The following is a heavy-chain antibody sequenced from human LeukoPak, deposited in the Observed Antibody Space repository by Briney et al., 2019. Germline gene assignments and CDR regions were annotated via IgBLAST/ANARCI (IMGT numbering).Heavy chain of an antibody. V-gene: IGHV3-74*01. CDR2: INSDGSST. CDR3: TRDRGDGYVHFDY. Sequence: GGSLRLSCAASGFTFSSYWMHWVRQSPGKGLVWVSRINSDGSSTNYADSVKGRFTISRDSAKNTVHVQMSSLRAEDTGVYYCTRDRGDGYVHFDYWGQGALVTVSS. J-gene: IGHJ4*02. CDR1: GFTFSSYW. D-gene: IGHD5-24*01.